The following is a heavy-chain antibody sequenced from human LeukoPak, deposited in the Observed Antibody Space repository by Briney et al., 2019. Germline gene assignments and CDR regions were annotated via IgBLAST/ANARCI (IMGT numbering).Heavy chain of an antibody. V-gene: IGHV3-48*03. CDR3: ARDPGYGDYVDY. Sequence: GGSLRLSCAASGFTFSSYEMNWVRQAPGKGLEWVSYISSSGSTIYYADSVKGRFTISRDNAKTSLYLQMNSLRAEDTAVYYCARDPGYGDYVDYWGQGTLVTVSS. J-gene: IGHJ4*02. D-gene: IGHD4-17*01. CDR1: GFTFSSYE. CDR2: ISSSGSTI.